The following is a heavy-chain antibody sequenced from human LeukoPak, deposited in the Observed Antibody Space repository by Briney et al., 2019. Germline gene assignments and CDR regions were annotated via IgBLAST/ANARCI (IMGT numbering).Heavy chain of an antibody. D-gene: IGHD5-18*01. CDR2: ISGSDGTT. Sequence: GGSLRLSCAASGFTFSTYAMSWVRQAPGKGLEWVSSISGSDGTTFYADSVKGRFTISRDNSKNTLYLQMNSLRAEDTAVYYCAKAGMAYYYYYYMDVWGKGTTVTVSS. CDR1: GFTFSTYA. V-gene: IGHV3-23*01. J-gene: IGHJ6*03. CDR3: AKAGMAYYYYYYMDV.